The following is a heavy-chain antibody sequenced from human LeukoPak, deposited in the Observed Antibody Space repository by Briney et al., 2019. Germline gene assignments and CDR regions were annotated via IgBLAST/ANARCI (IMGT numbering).Heavy chain of an antibody. V-gene: IGHV4-39*01. CDR3: ASFSGYDKDY. CDR1: GGSISSSSYY. D-gene: IGHD5-12*01. Sequence: SETLSLTCTFSGGSISSSSYYWGWIRQPPGKGLEWIGSIYYSGSTYYNPSLKSRVTISVDTSKNQFSLKLSSVTAADTAVYYCASFSGYDKDYWGQGTLVTVSS. J-gene: IGHJ4*02. CDR2: IYYSGST.